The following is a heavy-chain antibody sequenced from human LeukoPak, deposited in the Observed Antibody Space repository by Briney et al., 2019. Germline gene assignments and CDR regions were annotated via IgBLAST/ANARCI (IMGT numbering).Heavy chain of an antibody. J-gene: IGHJ4*02. Sequence: SVNVSCKASGGTFSSYAISWVRQAPGQGLEWMGGIIPIFGTANYAQKFQGRVTITADKSTSTAYMELSSLRSEDTAVYYCARELAYCGGDCYSWGQGTLVTVSS. D-gene: IGHD2-21*02. V-gene: IGHV1-69*06. CDR3: ARELAYCGGDCYS. CDR1: GGTFSSYA. CDR2: IIPIFGTA.